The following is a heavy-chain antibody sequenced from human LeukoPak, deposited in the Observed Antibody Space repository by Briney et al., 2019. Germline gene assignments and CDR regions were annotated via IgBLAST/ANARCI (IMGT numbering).Heavy chain of an antibody. J-gene: IGHJ4*02. D-gene: IGHD6-13*01. CDR1: GGSISSGGYY. Sequence: SHTLSLTCTVSGGSISSGGYYWSWLRQPPGKGLEWIGYIYYSGSTYYNPSLKSRVTISVDTSKNQFSLKLSSVTAADTAVYYCARDVGSSWYFSGIDYWAQGTLDTLP. V-gene: IGHV4-31*03. CDR3: ARDVGSSWYFSGIDY. CDR2: IYYSGST.